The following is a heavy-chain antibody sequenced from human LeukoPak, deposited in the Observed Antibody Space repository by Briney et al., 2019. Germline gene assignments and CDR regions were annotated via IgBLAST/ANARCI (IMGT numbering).Heavy chain of an antibody. CDR1: GYTFTSYG. CDR2: ISAYNGNT. J-gene: IGHJ4*02. CDR3: ARDFYYYDGSGYYYDY. D-gene: IGHD3-22*01. V-gene: IGHV1-18*01. Sequence: ASVKVSCKASGYTFTSYGISWVRQAPGQGLERMGWISAYNGNTNYAQKLQGRVTMTTDTSTSTAYMELRSLRSDDTAVCYCARDFYYYDGSGYYYDYWGQGTLVTVSS.